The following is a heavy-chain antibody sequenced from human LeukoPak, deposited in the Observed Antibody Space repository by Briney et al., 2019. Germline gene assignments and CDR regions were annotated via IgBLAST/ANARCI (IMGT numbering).Heavy chain of an antibody. V-gene: IGHV1-69*06. D-gene: IGHD2-15*01. CDR2: IIPIFGTA. J-gene: IGHJ3*02. Sequence: SVNVSCKASGGTFSSYAISWVRQAPGQGLDWMGGIIPIFGTANYAQKFQGRVTITADKSTSTAYMELSSLRSEDTAVYYCARDKALKGVAARYAFDIWGQGTMVTVSS. CDR3: ARDKALKGVAARYAFDI. CDR1: GGTFSSYA.